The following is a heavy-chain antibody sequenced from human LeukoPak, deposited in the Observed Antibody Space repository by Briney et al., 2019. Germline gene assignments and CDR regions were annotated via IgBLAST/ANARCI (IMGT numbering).Heavy chain of an antibody. D-gene: IGHD3-22*01. J-gene: IGHJ3*02. CDR3: AREWSNYDSSFKAFDI. CDR1: GGSISSRNW. CDR2: IYHSGST. Sequence: SETLSLTCAVSGGSISSRNWWSWVRQPPGKGLEWIGEIYHSGSTNYNPSLKTRVTISVDKSKNQFSLKLSSVTAADTAVYYCAREWSNYDSSFKAFDIWGQGTMVTVSS. V-gene: IGHV4-4*02.